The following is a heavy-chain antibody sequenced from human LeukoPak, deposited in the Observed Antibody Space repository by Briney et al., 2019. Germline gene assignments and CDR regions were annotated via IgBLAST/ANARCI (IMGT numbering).Heavy chain of an antibody. CDR2: IYYSGST. CDR1: GGSISSGGYY. J-gene: IGHJ4*02. V-gene: IGHV4-31*03. D-gene: IGHD3-22*01. CDR3: ARASRYYDSSGYLGGLDY. Sequence: PSETLSLTCTVSGGSISSGGYYWSWIRQHPGKGLEWIGYIYYSGSTYYNPSLKSRVTISVDTSKNQFSLKLSSVTAADTAVYYCARASRYYDSSGYLGGLDYWGQGTLVTVSS.